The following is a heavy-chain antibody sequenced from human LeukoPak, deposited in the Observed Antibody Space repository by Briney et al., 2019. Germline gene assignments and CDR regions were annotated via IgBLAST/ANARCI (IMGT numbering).Heavy chain of an antibody. CDR2: IYYSGST. CDR3: ARQRIDIVVVVAATGSGILDY. Sequence: SETLSLTCTVSGVSISSSSYYWGWIRQPPGKGLEWIGSIYYSGSTYYNPSLKSRVTISVDTSKNQFSLKLSSVTAADTAVYYCARQRIDIVVVVAATGSGILDYWGQGTLVTVSS. J-gene: IGHJ4*02. CDR1: GVSISSSSYY. D-gene: IGHD2-15*01. V-gene: IGHV4-39*01.